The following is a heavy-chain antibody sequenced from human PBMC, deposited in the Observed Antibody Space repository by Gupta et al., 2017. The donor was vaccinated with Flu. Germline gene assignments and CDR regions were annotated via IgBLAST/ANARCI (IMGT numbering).Heavy chain of an antibody. V-gene: IGHV3-11*05. J-gene: IGHJ3*02. CDR2: ISSSSSYT. Sequence: QVQLVESGGGLVKPGGSLRPSCAASGFTFSDYYMSWIRQAPGKGLEWVSYISSSSSYTNYADSVKGRFTISRDNAKNSLYLQMNSLRAEDTAVYYCARSGGSYPDAFDIWGQGTMVTVSS. CDR3: ARSGGSYPDAFDI. D-gene: IGHD1-26*01. CDR1: GFTFSDYY.